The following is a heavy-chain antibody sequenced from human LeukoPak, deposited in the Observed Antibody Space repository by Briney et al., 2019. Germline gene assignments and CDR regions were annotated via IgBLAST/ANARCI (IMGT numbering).Heavy chain of an antibody. V-gene: IGHV1-18*04. J-gene: IGHJ4*02. CDR3: ARLRTYSGSYYWDY. CDR1: GYTFTSYG. CDR2: ISAYNGNT. Sequence: ASVKVSCKASGYTFTSYGISWMRQAPGQGLEWMGWISAYNGNTNYAQKLQGRVTMTTDTSTSTAYMELRSLRSDDTAVYYCARLRTYSGSYYWDYWGQGTLVTVSS. D-gene: IGHD1-26*01.